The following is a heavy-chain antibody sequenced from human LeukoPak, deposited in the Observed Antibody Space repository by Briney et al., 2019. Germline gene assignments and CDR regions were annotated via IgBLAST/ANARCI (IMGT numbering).Heavy chain of an antibody. CDR3: ARVATYSSNSFDY. Sequence: SETLSLTCAVSGYSISSGYYWGWIRPPPGKGLEWIGSIYHSGSTYYNPSLKSRVTISVDTSKNQFSLKLSSVTAADTAVYYCARVATYSSNSFDYWGQGTLVTVSS. D-gene: IGHD6-13*01. V-gene: IGHV4-38-2*01. J-gene: IGHJ4*02. CDR1: GYSISSGYY. CDR2: IYHSGST.